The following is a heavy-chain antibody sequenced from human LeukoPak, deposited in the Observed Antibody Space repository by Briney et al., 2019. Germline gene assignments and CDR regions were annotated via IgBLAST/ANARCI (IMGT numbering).Heavy chain of an antibody. CDR3: ARDGIAVAGTSDY. D-gene: IGHD6-19*01. CDR1: GGSISSYF. Sequence: PSETLSLTCTVSGGSISSYFWSWIRQPPGKGLEWLGYIYYSGSTNYNPSLKSRVTISVDTSKNQFSLKLSSVTAADTAVYYCARDGIAVAGTSDYWGQGTLVTVSS. V-gene: IGHV4-59*12. J-gene: IGHJ4*02. CDR2: IYYSGST.